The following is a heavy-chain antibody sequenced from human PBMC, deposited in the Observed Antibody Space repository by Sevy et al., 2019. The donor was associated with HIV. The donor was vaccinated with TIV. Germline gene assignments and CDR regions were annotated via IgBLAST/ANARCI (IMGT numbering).Heavy chain of an antibody. V-gene: IGHV1-2*02. CDR1: GYNFIDYY. CDR2: INPKIGGT. Sequence: ASVKVSCKASGYNFIDYYIHWLRQAPGNGLEWLGWINPKIGGTNLSQKFQGRLTMTTETSTSTAYMELTRLRLGDSLTHGDRAIYFCARTLSGYDFNYFDYWGQGTLVTVSS. J-gene: IGHJ4*02. CDR3: RAIYFCARTLSGYDFNYFDY. D-gene: IGHD5-12*01.